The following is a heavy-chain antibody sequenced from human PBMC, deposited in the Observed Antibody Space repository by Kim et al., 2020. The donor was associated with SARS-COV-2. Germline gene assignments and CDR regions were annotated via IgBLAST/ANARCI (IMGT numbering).Heavy chain of an antibody. Sequence: GESLKISCEGSGYRFPNYWIAWVRQMPGKGLEWMGIIYPDDSDATYSPSFQGQVTISVDKSISTAYVHWSSLKASDTAMYYCARGRGYCAGGSCSNYYYGMDVWGQGTTVTVSS. V-gene: IGHV5-51*01. J-gene: IGHJ6*02. CDR3: ARGRGYCAGGSCSNYYYGMDV. CDR2: IYPDDSDA. D-gene: IGHD2-8*02. CDR1: GYRFPNYW.